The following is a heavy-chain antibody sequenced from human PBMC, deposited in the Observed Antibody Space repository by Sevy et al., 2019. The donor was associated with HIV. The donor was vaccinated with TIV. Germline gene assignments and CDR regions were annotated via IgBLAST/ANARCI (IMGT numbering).Heavy chain of an antibody. V-gene: IGHV3-33*01. CDR3: XXXXXXXXXXTENFDY. CDR2: IWYDGSSK. Sequence: GGSLRLSCAASGFTFSSYGMHWVRQAPGKGLEWVALIWYDGSSKYYADSVKGRFTISRDNSKNTLYLQMNSLRAEDXXXXXXXXXXXXXXXXTENFDYWGQGTLVTVSS. J-gene: IGHJ4*02. D-gene: IGHD2-21*02. CDR1: GFTFSSYG.